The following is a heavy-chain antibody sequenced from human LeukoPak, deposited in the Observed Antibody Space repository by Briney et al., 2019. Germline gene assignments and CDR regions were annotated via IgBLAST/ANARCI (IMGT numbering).Heavy chain of an antibody. V-gene: IGHV4-59*08. J-gene: IGHJ3*02. Sequence: PSDTLSLTCTVSGGSISSYYWSWLRQPPGKGLEWIGYIYYSGSTNYNPSLKSRVTISVDTSKDQFSLKLSSVTAADTAVYYCARHGRWELLMSAFDIWGQGTTVTVSS. CDR3: ARHGRWELLMSAFDI. CDR2: IYYSGST. D-gene: IGHD1-26*01. CDR1: GGSISSYY.